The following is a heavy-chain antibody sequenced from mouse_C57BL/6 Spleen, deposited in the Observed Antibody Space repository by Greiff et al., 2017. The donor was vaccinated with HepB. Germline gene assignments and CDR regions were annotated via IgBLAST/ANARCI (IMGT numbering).Heavy chain of an antibody. CDR3: ARLAGFNWYFDV. CDR2: IHPNSGST. D-gene: IGHD3-3*01. Sequence: VQLQQPGAELVKPGASVKLSCKASGYTFTSYWMHWVKQRPGQGLEWIGMIHPNSGSTNYNEKFKSKATLTVDTSSSTAYMQLRSLTSEDSAVYYCARLAGFNWYFDVWGTGTTVTVSS. V-gene: IGHV1-64*01. J-gene: IGHJ1*03. CDR1: GYTFTSYW.